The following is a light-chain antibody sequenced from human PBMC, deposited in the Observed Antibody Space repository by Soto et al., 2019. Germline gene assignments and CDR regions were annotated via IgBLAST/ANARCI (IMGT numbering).Light chain of an antibody. V-gene: IGKV1-39*01. Sequence: DIQMTQSPSSLSASVGDRVSITCRASQSISSYLNWYQQKPGKAPKLLIYATSSLQSGVPSRFSGSGYGTDFTLTISSLQAEDFATYYCQQSYSTLWTFGQGTKVDIK. CDR2: ATS. CDR1: QSISSY. J-gene: IGKJ1*01. CDR3: QQSYSTLWT.